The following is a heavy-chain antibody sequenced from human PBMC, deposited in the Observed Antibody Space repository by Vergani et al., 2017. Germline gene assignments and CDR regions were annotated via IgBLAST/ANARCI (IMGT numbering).Heavy chain of an antibody. CDR3: ASKANWGFPFDY. D-gene: IGHD7-27*01. CDR1: GGSFSGYY. V-gene: IGHV4-34*01. Sequence: QVQLQQWGAGLLKPSETLSLTCAVYGGSFSGYYWSWIRQPPGKGLEWIGEINHSGSTNYNPSLKRRVTISVDTSKNQFSRKLSSVTAADTAVYYCASKANWGFPFDYWGQGTLVTVSS. J-gene: IGHJ4*02. CDR2: INHSGST.